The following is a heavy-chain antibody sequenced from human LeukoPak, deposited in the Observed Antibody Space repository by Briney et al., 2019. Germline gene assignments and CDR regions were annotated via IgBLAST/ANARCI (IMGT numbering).Heavy chain of an antibody. V-gene: IGHV3-66*01. Sequence: PGGSLRLSCAASGFTVSSNYMSWVRQAPGKGLEWVSVIYSGGSTYYADSVKGRFTISRDNSKNTLYLQMNSLRAEDTAVYYCARGSAMGATDAFDIWGQGTMVTVSS. CDR2: IYSGGST. CDR3: ARGSAMGATDAFDI. D-gene: IGHD1-26*01. CDR1: GFTVSSNY. J-gene: IGHJ3*02.